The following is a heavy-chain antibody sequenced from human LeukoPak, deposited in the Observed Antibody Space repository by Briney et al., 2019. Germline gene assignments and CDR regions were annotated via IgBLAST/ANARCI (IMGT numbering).Heavy chain of an antibody. CDR1: GYTFTGYY. CDR3: AREHSGYDFMTSGKDVFDI. V-gene: IGHV1-2*02. J-gene: IGHJ3*02. CDR2: INPNSGGT. Sequence: GASVKVSCKASGYTFTGYYMHWVRQAPGQGLEWMGWINPNSGGTNYAQKFQGRVTMTRDTSISTAYMELSRLRSDDTAVYYCAREHSGYDFMTSGKDVFDIWGQGTMVTVSS. D-gene: IGHD5-12*01.